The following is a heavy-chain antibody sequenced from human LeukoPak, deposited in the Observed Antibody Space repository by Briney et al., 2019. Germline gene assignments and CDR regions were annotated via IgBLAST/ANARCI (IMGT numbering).Heavy chain of an antibody. CDR1: GFTFSSRDW. D-gene: IGHD3-9*01. V-gene: IGHV3-7*03. CDR2: IKQDGSEK. J-gene: IGHJ4*02. Sequence: GGSLRLSCVASGFTFSSRDWMTWVRQAPGKGLEWVANIKQDGSEKNYVDSVKGRFTISRDNAKNSLYLQMNSLRAEDTAVYYCARDQTHYDILTGTFDYWGQGTLVTVSS. CDR3: ARDQTHYDILTGTFDY.